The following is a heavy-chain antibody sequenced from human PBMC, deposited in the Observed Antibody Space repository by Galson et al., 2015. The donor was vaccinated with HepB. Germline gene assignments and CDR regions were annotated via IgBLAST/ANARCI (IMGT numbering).Heavy chain of an antibody. CDR1: GFYG. Sequence: SLRLSCAVSGFYGFHWVRQAPGRGLEWLAVISASGNDDYYADSVKGRFTISRESSTLYLQMNYLRVEDTAVYYCAKNAEAGGFLSLNGTDVWGEGTTVTVSS. D-gene: IGHD2-2*01. J-gene: IGHJ6*01. CDR2: ISASGNDD. CDR3: AKNAEAGGFLSLNGTDV. V-gene: IGHV3-30*18.